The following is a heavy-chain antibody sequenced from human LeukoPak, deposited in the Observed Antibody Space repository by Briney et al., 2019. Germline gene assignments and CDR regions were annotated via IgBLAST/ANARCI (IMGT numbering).Heavy chain of an antibody. CDR2: ITGSGGNT. CDR1: GFTFSSYA. V-gene: IGHV3-23*01. Sequence: GGSLRVSCAASGFTFSSYAMSWVRQAPGKGLDWVSVITGSGGNTYYADSVKGRFSISRDNSKNTVTLQMNSLRAEDTAVYYCAKGSAVAGPGKYSLDSWGQGTLVTVSS. J-gene: IGHJ4*02. CDR3: AKGSAVAGPGKYSLDS. D-gene: IGHD6-19*01.